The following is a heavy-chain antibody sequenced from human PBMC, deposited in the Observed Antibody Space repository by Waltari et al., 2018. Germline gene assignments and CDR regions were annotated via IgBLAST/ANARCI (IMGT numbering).Heavy chain of an antibody. CDR1: GFTVRSDS. J-gene: IGHJ2*01. CDR2: INSGGDT. CDR3: ARDVTGYYYFDL. Sequence: EVQLVESGGGLIQPGGSLRLSCAASGFTVRSDSMSWVRQAPGKGLEWVSVINSGGDTHYADSVKGRFTISRDNSKNTVYLQMNTLRAEDTALYYCARDVTGYYYFDLWGRGTLVTVSS. V-gene: IGHV3-53*01.